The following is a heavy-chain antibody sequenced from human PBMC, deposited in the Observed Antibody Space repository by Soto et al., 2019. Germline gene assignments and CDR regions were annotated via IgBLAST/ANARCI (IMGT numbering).Heavy chain of an antibody. Sequence: SETLSLTCTVSGGSISSSSYYWGWIRQPPGKGLEWIGSIYYSGSTYYNPSLKSRVTISVDTSKNQFSLKLSSVTAADTAVYYCARPESLYGSGSYYADWGQGTLVTVSS. CDR2: IYYSGST. CDR1: GGSISSSSYY. J-gene: IGHJ4*02. V-gene: IGHV4-39*01. D-gene: IGHD3-10*01. CDR3: ARPESLYGSGSYYAD.